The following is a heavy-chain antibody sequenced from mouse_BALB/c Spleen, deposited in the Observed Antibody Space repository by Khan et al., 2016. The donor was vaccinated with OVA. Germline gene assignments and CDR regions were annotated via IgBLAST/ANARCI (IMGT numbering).Heavy chain of an antibody. V-gene: IGHV3-8*02. CDR1: GDSITSGF. CDR3: ARSYGGWAIDY. CDR2: ITYSGII. D-gene: IGHD1-1*01. J-gene: IGHJ4*01. Sequence: EVKLLESGPSLVKPSQTLSLTCSVTGDSITSGFWNWIRKFPGNKFEYLGYITYSGIINYNPSLISRLSITRDTSKSQYYLQLNSVTTENTATYYCARSYGGWAIDYWGQGTTVTVSS.